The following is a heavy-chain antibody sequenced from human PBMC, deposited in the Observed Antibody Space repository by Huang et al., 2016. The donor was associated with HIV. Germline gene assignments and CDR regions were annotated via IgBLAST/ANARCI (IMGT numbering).Heavy chain of an antibody. CDR1: GFKLSGFG. CDR3: AKESRWFSDFDH. CDR2: ISYDGRSK. Sequence: QVHLVESGGGVVQPGGSLRLSWAASGFKLSGFGMHWVRQAPGKGLEWVAVISYDGRSKFYTDSVKGRFTISRDNSDNTLSLQMKGLRPDDTAVYYCAKESRWFSDFDHWGQGVLVSVSS. D-gene: IGHD2-15*01. V-gene: IGHV3-30*18. J-gene: IGHJ4*02.